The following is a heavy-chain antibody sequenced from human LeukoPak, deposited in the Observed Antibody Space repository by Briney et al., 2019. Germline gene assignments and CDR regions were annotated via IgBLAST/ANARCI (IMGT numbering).Heavy chain of an antibody. V-gene: IGHV3-11*06. CDR2: ISRTGSHT. D-gene: IGHD6-13*01. CDR3: ARVGSTAEAGTPDY. J-gene: IGHJ4*02. Sequence: GGSLRLSCAASGFTFSDYYMSWIRQAPGKGLEWLSYISRTGSHTPYADSVKGRFTVSRDNARNSLSLELNSLRVDDTAIYYCARVGSTAEAGTPDYWGQGTLVTVSS. CDR1: GFTFSDYY.